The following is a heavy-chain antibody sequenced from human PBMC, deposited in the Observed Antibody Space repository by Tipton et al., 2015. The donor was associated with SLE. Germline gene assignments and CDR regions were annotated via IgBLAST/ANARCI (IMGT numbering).Heavy chain of an antibody. Sequence: GLVKPSETLSLTCTVSGGSISSRSYYWGWIRQPPGKGLEWIGSIYYSGSTYYNPSLKSRVTISVDTSKNQFSLKLSSVTAADTAVYYCARHPAVAVTSDYWGQGTLVTVSS. CDR1: GGSISSRSYY. CDR3: ARHPAVAVTSDY. V-gene: IGHV4-39*07. J-gene: IGHJ4*02. CDR2: IYYSGST. D-gene: IGHD6-19*01.